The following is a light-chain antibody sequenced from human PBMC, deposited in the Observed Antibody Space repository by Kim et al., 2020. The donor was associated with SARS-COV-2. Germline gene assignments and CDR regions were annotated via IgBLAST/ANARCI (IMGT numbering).Light chain of an antibody. Sequence: EIVMTQSPATLSVSPGERATLSCRASQSVSSNLAWYQKKSGQAPRLLIYGASTRATGIPARFSGSGSGTEFTLTISSLQSEDFAVYYCQQYNNWPPYTFGQGTKLEI. V-gene: IGKV3-15*01. CDR1: QSVSSN. CDR2: GAS. J-gene: IGKJ2*01. CDR3: QQYNNWPPYT.